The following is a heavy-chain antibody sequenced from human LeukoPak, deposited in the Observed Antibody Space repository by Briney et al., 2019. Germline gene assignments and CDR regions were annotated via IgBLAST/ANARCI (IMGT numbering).Heavy chain of an antibody. CDR3: AKGSRGSYDY. Sequence: GGSLRLSCAASGFTFNSYAMAWVRQAPEKGLEWVSSITDSGISTYYADSVKGRFTISRDNSKNTLYLQMNSLRAEDTAVYYCAKGSRGSYDYWGQGTLVTVSS. D-gene: IGHD1-26*01. CDR1: GFTFNSYA. CDR2: ITDSGIST. V-gene: IGHV3-23*01. J-gene: IGHJ4*02.